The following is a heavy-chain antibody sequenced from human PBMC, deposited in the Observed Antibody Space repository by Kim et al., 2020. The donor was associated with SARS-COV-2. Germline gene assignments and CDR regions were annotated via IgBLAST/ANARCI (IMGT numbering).Heavy chain of an antibody. J-gene: IGHJ4*02. Sequence: PVKGRFTISRDDSKNTLYRQMNSLKTEDTAVYYCTTRSSIFGVVIGLFDYWGQGTLVTVSS. V-gene: IGHV3-15*01. CDR3: TTRSSIFGVVIGLFDY. D-gene: IGHD3-3*01.